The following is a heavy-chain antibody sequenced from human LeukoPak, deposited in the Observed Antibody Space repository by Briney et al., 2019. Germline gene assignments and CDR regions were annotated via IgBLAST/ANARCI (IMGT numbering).Heavy chain of an antibody. CDR2: INTNTGNP. J-gene: IGHJ3*02. Sequence: ASVKVSCKASGYTFTRYAMNWVRQAPGRGLEWMGWINTNTGNPTYAQGFIGRFVFSLETSVSTAYLQISRLKAEDTTVYYCARAYYYDSPDAFDIWGQGTMVTVSS. D-gene: IGHD3-22*01. CDR1: GYTFTRYA. V-gene: IGHV7-4-1*02. CDR3: ARAYYYDSPDAFDI.